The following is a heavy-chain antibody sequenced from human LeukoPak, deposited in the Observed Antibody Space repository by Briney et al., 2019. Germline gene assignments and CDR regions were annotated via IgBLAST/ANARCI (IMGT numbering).Heavy chain of an antibody. CDR2: IIAYNGNT. Sequence: ASVKVSCKASGYTFTSYGISWVRQAPGQGLEWMGWIIAYNGNTNYAQKLQGRVTMTTDTSTSTAYMELRSLRSDDTAVYYCARDENIVVVPAAIKGWFDPWGQGTLVTVSS. D-gene: IGHD2-2*02. CDR1: GYTFTSYG. J-gene: IGHJ5*02. V-gene: IGHV1-18*01. CDR3: ARDENIVVVPAAIKGWFDP.